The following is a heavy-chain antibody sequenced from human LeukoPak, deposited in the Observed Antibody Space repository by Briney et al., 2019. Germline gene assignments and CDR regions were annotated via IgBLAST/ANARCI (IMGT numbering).Heavy chain of an antibody. D-gene: IGHD5-18*01. V-gene: IGHV3-30*18. CDR1: GFTFSSYG. Sequence: GGSLRLSCAASGFTFSSYGMHWVRQAPGKGLEWVAVISYDGSNKYYADSVKGRFTISRDNSKNTLYLQVNSLRAEDTAVYYCAKLSYDLGNSFDIWGQGTMVTVSS. CDR2: ISYDGSNK. CDR3: AKLSYDLGNSFDI. J-gene: IGHJ3*02.